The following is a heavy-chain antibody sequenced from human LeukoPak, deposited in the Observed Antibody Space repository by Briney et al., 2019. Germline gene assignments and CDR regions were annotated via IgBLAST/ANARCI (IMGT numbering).Heavy chain of an antibody. V-gene: IGHV4-59*08. CDR3: ARLVKKAFGMDV. CDR1: GDSISSYY. D-gene: IGHD2-2*01. CDR2: IYYSGST. Sequence: PSETLFLTCTVSGDSISSYYWSWLRQPPGKGLEWIGYIYYSGSTNYNPSLKSRVTISVDTSKKQFSLMLSSVTAADTAVYYCARLVKKAFGMDVWGQGTTVTVSS. J-gene: IGHJ6*02.